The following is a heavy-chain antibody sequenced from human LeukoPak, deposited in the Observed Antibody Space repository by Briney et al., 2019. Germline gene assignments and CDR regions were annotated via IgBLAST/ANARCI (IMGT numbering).Heavy chain of an antibody. CDR2: IKQDGSEK. CDR1: GFTLSYYW. Sequence: PGGSLRLSCAASGFTLSYYWMSWVRQAPGKGLEWVANIKQDGSEKNYVDSVKGRFTISRDNAKNSLYLQMNSLRAGDTAVYYCARDRGGHSYWGQGTLVTVSS. CDR3: ARDRGGHSY. V-gene: IGHV3-7*01. J-gene: IGHJ4*02.